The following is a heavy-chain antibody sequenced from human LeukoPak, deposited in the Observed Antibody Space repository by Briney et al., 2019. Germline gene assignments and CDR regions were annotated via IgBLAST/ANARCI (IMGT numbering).Heavy chain of an antibody. CDR3: ARAWGEDIAARPYYFDY. J-gene: IGHJ4*02. CDR2: ISTYNGNT. CDR1: GYTFTDYY. Sequence: ASVKVSCKASGYTFTDYYMHWVRQAPGQGLEWMGWISTYNGNTNYAPKFQGRVTMTTDTSTSTAYMELRSLRSDDTAVYYCARAWGEDIAARPYYFDYWGQGTLVTVSS. D-gene: IGHD6-6*01. V-gene: IGHV1-18*04.